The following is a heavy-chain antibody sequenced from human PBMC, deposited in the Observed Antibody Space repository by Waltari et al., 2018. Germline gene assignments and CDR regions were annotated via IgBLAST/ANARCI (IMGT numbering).Heavy chain of an antibody. CDR2: IYYSGST. CDR3: ARVRGGAFDI. Sequence: QVQLQESGPGLVKPSETLSLTCTVSGGSISSHYWSWIRQPPGKGLEWIGYIYYSGSTNYNPSLKSRVTISVDTSKNQFSLKLSSVTAADTAVYYCARVRGGAFDIWGQGTMVTVSS. CDR1: GGSISSHY. J-gene: IGHJ3*02. D-gene: IGHD3-10*01. V-gene: IGHV4-59*11.